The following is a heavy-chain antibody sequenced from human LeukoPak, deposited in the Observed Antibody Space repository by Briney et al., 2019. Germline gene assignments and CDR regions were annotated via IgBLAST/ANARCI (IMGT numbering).Heavy chain of an antibody. Sequence: GESLKISCKGSGYSFTSYWIGWVRQMPGKGLEWMGIIYPGDSDTRYSPSFQGQVTISADKSISTAYLQWSSLKASDTAMYYCASRYYYDRSGYYHGALDIWGQGTMVTVSS. CDR3: ASRYYYDRSGYYHGALDI. D-gene: IGHD3-22*01. CDR2: IYPGDSDT. CDR1: GYSFTSYW. J-gene: IGHJ3*02. V-gene: IGHV5-51*01.